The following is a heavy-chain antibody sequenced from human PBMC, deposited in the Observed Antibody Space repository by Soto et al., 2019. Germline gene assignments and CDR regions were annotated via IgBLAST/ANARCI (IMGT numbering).Heavy chain of an antibody. D-gene: IGHD3-22*01. CDR3: ARDEERYYDSSGASDY. Sequence: LRLSCAASGFTFSSYGMHWVRQAPGKGLEWVAVIWYDGSNKYYADSVKGRFTISRDNSKNTLYLQMNSLRAEDTAVYYCARDEERYYDSSGASDYWGQGTLVTVSS. CDR2: IWYDGSNK. CDR1: GFTFSSYG. J-gene: IGHJ4*02. V-gene: IGHV3-33*01.